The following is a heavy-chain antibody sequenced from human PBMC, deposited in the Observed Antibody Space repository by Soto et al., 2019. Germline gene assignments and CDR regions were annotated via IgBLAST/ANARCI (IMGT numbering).Heavy chain of an antibody. V-gene: IGHV4-59*01. CDR1: GGSISNYY. D-gene: IGHD2-21*02. Sequence: QVQLQESGPRLVKPSETLSLTCIVSGGSISNYYWSWIRQPPGKGLEWIGYIYYSGSTNYNPSLQSRVTISVDTSKNQFSLKLSSVPAAATAVYYCARAVLPATAPFDYWGQGTLVTVSS. CDR2: IYYSGST. CDR3: ARAVLPATAPFDY. J-gene: IGHJ4*02.